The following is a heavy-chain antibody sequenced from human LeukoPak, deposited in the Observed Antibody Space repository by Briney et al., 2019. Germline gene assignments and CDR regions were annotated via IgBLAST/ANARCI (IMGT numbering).Heavy chain of an antibody. D-gene: IGHD6-19*01. CDR1: GFIFSNYD. Sequence: GGSLRLSCAASGFIFSNYDMNWVRQAPGKGLEWVSYITGSSRTKSYADSVKGRFTISRDNAENSVYLQMNSLRDEDTAVYYCARPTSSGWYSHWGQGTMVTVSS. J-gene: IGHJ3*01. V-gene: IGHV3-48*02. CDR3: ARPTSSGWYSH. CDR2: ITGSSRTK.